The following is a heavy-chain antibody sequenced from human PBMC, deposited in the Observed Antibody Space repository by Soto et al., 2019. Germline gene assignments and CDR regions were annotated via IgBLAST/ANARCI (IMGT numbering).Heavy chain of an antibody. CDR1: GGSISSGGYY. V-gene: IGHV4-31*03. CDR2: IYYSGGT. Sequence: QVQLQESGPGLVKPSQTLSLTCTVSGGSISSGGYYWSWIRQHPGKGLEWLGHIYYSGGTYYNPSXEXXVTISVDMSKSQFSLRLSSVTAAETAVYYCAGYGDYEGGDFWGQGTTVTVSS. D-gene: IGHD4-17*01. CDR3: AGYGDYEGGDF. J-gene: IGHJ3*01.